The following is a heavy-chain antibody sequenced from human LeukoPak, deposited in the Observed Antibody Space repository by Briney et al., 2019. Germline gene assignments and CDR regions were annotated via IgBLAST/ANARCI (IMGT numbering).Heavy chain of an antibody. CDR3: ARADSGWFFYFQH. V-gene: IGHV3-7*03. D-gene: IGHD6-19*01. CDR1: GFTFTNYW. J-gene: IGHJ1*01. Sequence: PGGSLRLSCAASGFTFTNYWMSWVRQAPGKGLELVANIKQDRSEKYYVDSVKGRFTISRDNAKNSLYLQMNSLRAEDTALYYCARADSGWFFYFQHWGQGTLITVSS. CDR2: IKQDRSEK.